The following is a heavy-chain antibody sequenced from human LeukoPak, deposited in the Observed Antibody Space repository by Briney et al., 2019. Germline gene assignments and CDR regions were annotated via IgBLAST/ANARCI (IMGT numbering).Heavy chain of an antibody. CDR3: ARGGGDGYNPDY. CDR1: GYTFISYG. Sequence: ASVKVPCKASGYTFISYGISWVRQAPGQGLEWMGWVSAYNDNTNYAQKFQGRVTMTTDTSTSTAYMELRSLRSDDTAVYYCARGGGDGYNPDYWGQGTLVTVSS. D-gene: IGHD5-24*01. J-gene: IGHJ4*02. CDR2: VSAYNDNT. V-gene: IGHV1-18*04.